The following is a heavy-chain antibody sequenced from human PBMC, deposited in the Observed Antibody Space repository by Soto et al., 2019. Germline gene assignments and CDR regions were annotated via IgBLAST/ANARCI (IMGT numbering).Heavy chain of an antibody. J-gene: IGHJ5*02. CDR2: IYYSGGT. D-gene: IGHD2-2*01. V-gene: IGHV4-30-4*01. CDR1: GGSPSRGDYY. Sequence: SEPLSLPCTVSGGSPSRGDYYWMWLPPPPGKGLEWFGYIYYSGGTYYNPSLKSRVTISVDTSKNQFSLKLSSVTAADTAVYYCARDSRGYCSSTSCRKLSWFAPWGQGTLVTVSS. CDR3: ARDSRGYCSSTSCRKLSWFAP.